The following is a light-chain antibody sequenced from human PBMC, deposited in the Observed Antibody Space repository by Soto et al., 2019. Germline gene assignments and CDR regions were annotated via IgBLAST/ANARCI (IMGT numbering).Light chain of an antibody. V-gene: IGLV2-14*01. CDR2: EVS. CDR1: SSDVGGYNF. CDR3: TSYSTSNSYV. J-gene: IGLJ1*01. Sequence: QSALTQPASVSGSPGQSITISCTGSSSDVGGYNFVSWYQQPPGKAPKLMIYEVSNRPSGVSNRFSGSKSGNTASLTISGLQAEDEADYYCTSYSTSNSYVFGAGTKLTVL.